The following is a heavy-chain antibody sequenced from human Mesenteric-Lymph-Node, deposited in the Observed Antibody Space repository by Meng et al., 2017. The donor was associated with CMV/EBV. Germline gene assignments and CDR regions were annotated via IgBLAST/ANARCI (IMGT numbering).Heavy chain of an antibody. V-gene: IGHV4-34*01. CDR3: ARVRYYDSSGPDAFDI. CDR2: INHSGST. J-gene: IGHJ3*02. D-gene: IGHD3-22*01. CDR1: GGSFSGYY. Sequence: ESLRLSCAVYGGSFSGYYWSWIRQPPGKGLEWIEEINHSGSTNYNPSLKSRVTISVDTSKNQFSLKLSSVTAADTAVYYCARVRYYDSSGPDAFDIWGQGTMVTVSS.